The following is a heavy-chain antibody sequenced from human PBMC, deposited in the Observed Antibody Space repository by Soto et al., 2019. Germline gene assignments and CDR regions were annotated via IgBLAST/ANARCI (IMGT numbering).Heavy chain of an antibody. Sequence: QVQLVQSGAEVKKPGASVKVSCKASGYTFSSYFISWVRQAPGQGLEWMGWLSAYNGNTNYAQNLQGRVTMTTDTPTSTAYMELRGLRSDDTAVYYCARDLPPVDYWGQGTLVTVSS. V-gene: IGHV1-18*01. CDR1: GYTFSSYF. CDR3: ARDLPPVDY. J-gene: IGHJ4*02. CDR2: LSAYNGNT.